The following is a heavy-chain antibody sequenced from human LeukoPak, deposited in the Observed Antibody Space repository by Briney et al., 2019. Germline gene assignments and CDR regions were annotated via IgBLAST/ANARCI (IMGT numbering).Heavy chain of an antibody. V-gene: IGHV4-59*08. J-gene: IGHJ4*02. CDR3: ARRGAMVRGLAYHFDH. CDR1: GGSISSFY. Sequence: KASETLSLTCTVSGGSISSFYWSWIRQTPGKGLEWIGHIYFTGSSDFNPTLKSRFSISIDTSKNQFSLNLNSVTAADTAVYYCARRGAMVRGLAYHFDHWGQGVLVTVSS. CDR2: IYFTGSS. D-gene: IGHD3-10*01.